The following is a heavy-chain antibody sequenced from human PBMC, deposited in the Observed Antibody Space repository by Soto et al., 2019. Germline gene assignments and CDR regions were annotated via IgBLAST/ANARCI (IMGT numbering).Heavy chain of an antibody. CDR1: GGSFSGYF. J-gene: IGHJ4*02. CDR2: ISHSGSR. CDR3: ARGLAYDRPITVAEPFDS. D-gene: IGHD6-19*01. Sequence: QVQLQQWGAGLLKASETLSLTCVVSGGSFSGYFWTWIRQSPGRGLEWIGEISHSGSRNYNPAFQSRVIISVDSSKNHVSLKLSSVTAADSATYFCARGLAYDRPITVAEPFDSWGLGTLVTVSS. V-gene: IGHV4-34*02.